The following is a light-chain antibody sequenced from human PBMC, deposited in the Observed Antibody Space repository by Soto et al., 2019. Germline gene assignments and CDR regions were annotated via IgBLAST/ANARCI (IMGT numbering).Light chain of an antibody. CDR1: QSISSW. Sequence: DIPMTQSPSTLSASVGDRVTITCRASQSISSWLAWYQQKPGKAPKLLIYKASSLESGVPSRFSGSGSGTEFTLAISSLQPDDFACYYCQQYNSYSPTFGQGTKVEIK. CDR3: QQYNSYSPT. J-gene: IGKJ1*01. V-gene: IGKV1-5*03. CDR2: KAS.